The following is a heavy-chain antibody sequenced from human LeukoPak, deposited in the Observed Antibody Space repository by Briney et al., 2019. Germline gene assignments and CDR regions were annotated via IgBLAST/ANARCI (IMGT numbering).Heavy chain of an antibody. CDR1: GFTFSRYG. V-gene: IGHV3-30*02. CDR3: ASKWFCGGDCYYQIDF. Sequence: GSLRLSCAASGFTFSRYGMHWVRQAPGKGLEWVAFIRYDESNKFYADSVKGRFTISRDNSKNTLFLQMNSLRPEDTAVYYCASKWFCGGDCYYQIDFWGQGTLVTVSS. CDR2: IRYDESNK. J-gene: IGHJ4*02. D-gene: IGHD2-21*02.